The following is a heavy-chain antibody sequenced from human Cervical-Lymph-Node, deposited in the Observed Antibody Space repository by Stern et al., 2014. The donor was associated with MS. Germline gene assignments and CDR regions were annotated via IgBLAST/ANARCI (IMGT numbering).Heavy chain of an antibody. CDR3: ARLERSYGGDY. CDR2: IYFAGNP. J-gene: IGHJ4*02. Sequence: QLQLQESGPGLVKPSATLSLTCTVTGGSISTNSYFWGWIRQTPGRGLEWIGSIYFAGNPFYKPSFETRVTMSVDTSKNQFSLRLTSVTAADTAVYYCARLERSYGGDYWGQGIQVTVSS. D-gene: IGHD5-18*01. CDR1: GGSISTNSYF. V-gene: IGHV4-39*01.